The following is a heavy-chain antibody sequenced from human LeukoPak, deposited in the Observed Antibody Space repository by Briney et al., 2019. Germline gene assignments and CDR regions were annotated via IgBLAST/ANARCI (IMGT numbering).Heavy chain of an antibody. CDR2: INHSGST. V-gene: IGHV4-34*01. D-gene: IGHD6-19*01. J-gene: IGHJ4*02. CDR1: GGSFRGYY. CDR3: ARAIGVSVAGHFDY. Sequence: SPTLSLPCAVYGGSFRGYYWSWIRDPPGKGLEWIGEINHSGSTNYNPSLQSRVTISLDTSKNQFSLKLSSVTAADTAVDYCARAIGVSVAGHFDYWGQGTLVTVSS.